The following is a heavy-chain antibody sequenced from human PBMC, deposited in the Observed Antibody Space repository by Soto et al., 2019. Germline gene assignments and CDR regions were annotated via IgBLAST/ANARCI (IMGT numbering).Heavy chain of an antibody. CDR3: AKVVDSSGTAY. CDR1: GFTFSRYG. V-gene: IGHV3-23*01. D-gene: IGHD1-7*01. CDR2: ISGSGST. J-gene: IGHJ4*02. Sequence: PGGSLRLSCAASGFTFSRYGMIWVRQAPGKGLEWVSSISGSGSTYYTDSVKGRFSISRDNSKNTLFLQMNSLRAEDTAIYYCAKVVDSSGTAYWGQGTLVTVSS.